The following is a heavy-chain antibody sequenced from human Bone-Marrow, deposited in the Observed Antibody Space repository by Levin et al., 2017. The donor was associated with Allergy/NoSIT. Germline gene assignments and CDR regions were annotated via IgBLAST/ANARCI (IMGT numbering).Heavy chain of an antibody. CDR1: GYTFTQSY. V-gene: IGHV1-46*01. CDR2: INPTGGTT. Sequence: RGESLKISCKTSGYTFTQSYIQWVRQAPGQTFEWLGVINPTGGTTDSPQRFQDRVTITRDTSTSTVYMELSSLRSEDTAIYFCARVTIPVLTPGARRGAFDVWGQGTLVIVSS. CDR3: ARVTIPVLTPGARRGAFDV. J-gene: IGHJ3*01. D-gene: IGHD1-26*01.